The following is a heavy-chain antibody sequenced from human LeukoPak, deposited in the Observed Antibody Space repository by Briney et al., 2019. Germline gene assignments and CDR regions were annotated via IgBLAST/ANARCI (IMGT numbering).Heavy chain of an antibody. Sequence: SETLSLTCAVYGGSLSGYYWSWIRQPPGKGLEWIGEINHSGSTNYNPSLKSRVTISVDTSKNQFSLKLSSVTAADTAVYYCARDPYLNWFDPWGQGTLVTVSS. CDR3: ARDPYLNWFDP. J-gene: IGHJ5*02. CDR2: INHSGST. CDR1: GGSLSGYY. V-gene: IGHV4-34*01.